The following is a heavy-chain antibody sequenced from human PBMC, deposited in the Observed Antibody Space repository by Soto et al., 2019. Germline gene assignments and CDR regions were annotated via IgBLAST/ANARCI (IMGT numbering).Heavy chain of an antibody. CDR3: AKETAPANCYGMDV. J-gene: IGHJ6*02. Sequence: EVQLLESGGGLVQPGGSLRLSCAASGFTFSSYAMSWVRQAPGKGLEWVSDISGSGGSTYYADSVKGRFTISRDNSKHTLYLQMNSRRAEGTAVYYCAKETAPANCYGMDVWGQGTTVTVSS. CDR1: GFTFSSYA. V-gene: IGHV3-23*01. CDR2: ISGSGGST. D-gene: IGHD2-21*02.